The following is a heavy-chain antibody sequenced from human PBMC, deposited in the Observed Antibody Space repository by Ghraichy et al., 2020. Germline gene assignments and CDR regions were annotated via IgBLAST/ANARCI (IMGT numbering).Heavy chain of an antibody. Sequence: SETLSLTCTVSGGSISSGGYYWSWIRQHPGKGLEWIGYIYYSGSTYYNPSLKSRVTISVDTSKNQFSLKLSSVTAADTAVYYCARGSFKGWFDPWGQGTLVTVSS. J-gene: IGHJ5*02. CDR2: IYYSGST. V-gene: IGHV4-31*03. CDR3: ARGSFKGWFDP. CDR1: GGSISSGGYY.